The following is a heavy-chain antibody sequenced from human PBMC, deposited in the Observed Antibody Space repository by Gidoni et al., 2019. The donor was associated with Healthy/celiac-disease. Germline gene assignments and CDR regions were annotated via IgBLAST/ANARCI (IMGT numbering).Heavy chain of an antibody. CDR2: ISGSGGST. J-gene: IGHJ4*02. D-gene: IGHD5-18*01. CDR1: GFTFSSYA. V-gene: IGHV3-23*01. Sequence: EVQLLESGGGLVQPGGSLRLSCAASGFTFSSYAMSWVRQAPGKGLGWVSAISGSGGSTYYADSVKGRFTISRDNSKNTLYLQMNSLRAEDTAVYYCAKDGAAGATAMVKGIDYWGQGTLVTVSS. CDR3: AKDGAAGATAMVKGIDY.